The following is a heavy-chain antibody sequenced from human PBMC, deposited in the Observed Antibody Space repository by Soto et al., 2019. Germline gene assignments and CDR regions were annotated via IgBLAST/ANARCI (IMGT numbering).Heavy chain of an antibody. D-gene: IGHD3-3*02. CDR3: ARDTETLGPRANDALDI. CDR2: INAGSGNT. Sequence: QAQLVQSGAEMKKPGASVNVSCKATGYTFSAYTMNWVRQAPGHSLEWMGWINAGSGNTKYSQNFQGRVSITRDTSASTVYMELTGLTSEDTAVYYCARDTETLGPRANDALDIWGQGTMVTVSS. CDR1: GYTFSAYT. V-gene: IGHV1-3*01. J-gene: IGHJ3*02.